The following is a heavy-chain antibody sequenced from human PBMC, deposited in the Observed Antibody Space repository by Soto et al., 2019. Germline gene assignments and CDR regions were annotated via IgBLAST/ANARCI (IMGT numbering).Heavy chain of an antibody. CDR1: GFTFSSYG. D-gene: IGHD5-12*01. V-gene: IGHV3-30*18. CDR2: ISYDGSNK. Sequence: QVQLVESGGGVVQPGRSLRLSCAASGFTFSSYGMHWVRQAPGKGLEGVAVISYDGSNKFYADSVKGRFTISRDNSKNTLYLQVNSLRAEDTAVYFCAKDLDYPYYFDYWGQGTLVTVSS. CDR3: AKDLDYPYYFDY. J-gene: IGHJ4*02.